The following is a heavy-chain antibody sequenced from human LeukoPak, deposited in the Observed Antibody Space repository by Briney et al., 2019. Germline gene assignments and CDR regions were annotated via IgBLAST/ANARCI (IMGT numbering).Heavy chain of an antibody. CDR1: GFTFSSYA. J-gene: IGHJ4*02. CDR2: ISGSGGST. V-gene: IGHV3-23*01. Sequence: PGGSLRLSCAASGFTFSSYAMSWVRQAPGKGLEWVSAISGSGGSTYYADSVKGRFTISRDNSKNTLYLQMNSLRAEDTAVYYCATDVTAAGTEGNYWGQGTLITVSS. D-gene: IGHD6-13*01. CDR3: ATDVTAAGTEGNY.